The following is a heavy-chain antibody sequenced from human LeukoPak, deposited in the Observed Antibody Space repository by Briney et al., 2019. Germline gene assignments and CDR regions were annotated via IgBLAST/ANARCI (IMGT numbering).Heavy chain of an antibody. CDR3: ARGYLVLRDY. CDR1: GFTFSNYW. V-gene: IGHV3-74*01. CDR2: INSDGSST. D-gene: IGHD2/OR15-2a*01. J-gene: IGHJ4*02. Sequence: PGGSLGLSCAASGFTFSNYWMHWVRQAPGKGLVWVSRINSDGSSTTYADSVKGRFTISRDNAKNTLYLQMNSLRAEDTAVYYCARGYLVLRDYWGQGTLVTVSS.